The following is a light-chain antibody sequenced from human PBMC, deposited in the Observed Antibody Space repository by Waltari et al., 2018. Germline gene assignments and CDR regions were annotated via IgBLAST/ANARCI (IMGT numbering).Light chain of an antibody. Sequence: EIVLTQSPATLSLSPGERATLTCRANQSVGTYLAWYQKKAGLAPRLLIYDASIRASGIPARFSGSGSGTDFALTISSLEPEEFAVYYCQQRSTWLTFGGGTTVDIK. CDR3: QQRSTWLT. V-gene: IGKV3-11*01. CDR2: DAS. CDR1: QSVGTY. J-gene: IGKJ4*01.